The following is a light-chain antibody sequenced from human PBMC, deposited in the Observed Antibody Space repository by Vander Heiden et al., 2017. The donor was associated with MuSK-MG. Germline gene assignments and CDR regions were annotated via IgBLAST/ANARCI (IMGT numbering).Light chain of an antibody. Sequence: DIQMTQSPPSLSASVGDRVTITCRASQGISKYLAWYQQKPGKVPKLLIYAASTLQSGVPSRFSGSGSGTDFTLTISSLQPEDAATYYCQKYSSAPETFGGGTMVEIK. V-gene: IGKV1-27*01. CDR2: AAS. CDR1: QGISKY. CDR3: QKYSSAPET. J-gene: IGKJ4*01.